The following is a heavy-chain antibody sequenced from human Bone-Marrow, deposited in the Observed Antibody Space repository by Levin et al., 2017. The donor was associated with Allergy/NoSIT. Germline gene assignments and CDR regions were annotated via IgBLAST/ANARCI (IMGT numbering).Heavy chain of an antibody. V-gene: IGHV4-59*01. D-gene: IGHD5-24*01. CDR1: GGSISSYH. CDR2: IYYTGTT. CDR3: ARDTTMTPRVLDY. J-gene: IGHJ4*02. Sequence: SQTLSLTCAVSGGSISSYHWTWIRPPPGKGLEWIGYIYYTGTTEYNPSLKSRATISRDTSNNQFSLKLTSVTAADTAVYFCARDTTMTPRVLDYWGQGTLVTVSS.